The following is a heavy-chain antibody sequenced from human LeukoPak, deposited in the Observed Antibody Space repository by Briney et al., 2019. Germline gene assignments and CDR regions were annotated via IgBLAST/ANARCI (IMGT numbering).Heavy chain of an antibody. CDR1: GFSFEDYG. D-gene: IGHD2-21*01. J-gene: IGHJ6*02. Sequence: RSLRLSGEVTGFSFEDYGMHWVQQHPGKGLEWVSSINYNGGSTEYADSVKGRFTISRDNAKNSLFLQLNSLRPEDSALYYCARHMVPTNTFLFYGLDVWGQGTTVTVSS. CDR3: ARHMVPTNTFLFYGLDV. V-gene: IGHV3-9*01. CDR2: INYNGGST.